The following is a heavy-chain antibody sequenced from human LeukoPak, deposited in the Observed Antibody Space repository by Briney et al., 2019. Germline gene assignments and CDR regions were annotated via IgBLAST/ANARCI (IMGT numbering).Heavy chain of an antibody. CDR3: ARDSTVTPYYFDY. CDR1: GFTFSSYA. Sequence: GGSLRLSCAASGFTFSSYAMSWVRQAPGKGLEWVSAISGSGGSTYYADSVKGRFTISRDNSKNTLYLQMNSLRAEDTAVYYCARDSTVTPYYFDYWGQGTLVTVSS. D-gene: IGHD4-17*01. CDR2: ISGSGGST. V-gene: IGHV3-23*01. J-gene: IGHJ4*02.